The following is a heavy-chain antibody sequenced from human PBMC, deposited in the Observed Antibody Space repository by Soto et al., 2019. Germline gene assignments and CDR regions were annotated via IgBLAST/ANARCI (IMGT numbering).Heavy chain of an antibody. CDR2: IKQDGSEK. CDR3: ARAYDSSGYSEGY. D-gene: IGHD3-22*01. Sequence: GGSLRLSCAASGFTFSSYWMSWVRQAPGKGLEWVANIKQDGSEKYYVDSVKGRFTISRDNAKNSLYLQMNSLRAEDTAVYYCARAYDSSGYSEGYWGQGTLVTVSS. V-gene: IGHV3-7*01. J-gene: IGHJ4*02. CDR1: GFTFSSYW.